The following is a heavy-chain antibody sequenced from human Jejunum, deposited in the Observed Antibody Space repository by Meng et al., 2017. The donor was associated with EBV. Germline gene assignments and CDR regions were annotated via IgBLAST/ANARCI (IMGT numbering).Heavy chain of an antibody. V-gene: IGHV4-61*08. J-gene: IGHJ4*02. CDR2: INNSDST. CDR3: ARDQNGSYFAY. Sequence: QVQVSDPGPGMLTHSLSLSLTVSVAGSCSGDYGCCWSWNRQPPGMGLDWIGYINNSDSTNSTPSLKIRVTISADTSKNPFTLRLSSVTAADTAVYYCARDQNGSYFAYWGQGTLVTVSS. CDR1: GSCSGDYGCC. D-gene: IGHD1-26*01.